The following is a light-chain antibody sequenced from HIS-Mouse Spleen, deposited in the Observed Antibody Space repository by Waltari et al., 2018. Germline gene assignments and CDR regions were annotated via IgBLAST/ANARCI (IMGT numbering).Light chain of an antibody. CDR3: QQLNSYPPT. V-gene: IGKV1-9*01. J-gene: IGKJ1*01. CDR1: QGISSY. CDR2: AAS. Sequence: DIQLTQSPSFLSASLGDSVTITCRAIQGISSYLAWYQQKPGKAPKLLIYAASTLQSGVPSRFSGSGSGTEFTLTISSLQPEDFATYYCQQLNSYPPTFGQGTKVEIK.